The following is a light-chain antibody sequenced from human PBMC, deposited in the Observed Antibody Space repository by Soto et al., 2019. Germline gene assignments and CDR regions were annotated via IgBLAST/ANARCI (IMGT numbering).Light chain of an antibody. V-gene: IGKV1-39*01. CDR1: QSISSY. CDR3: QQSYSTPYT. CDR2: AAS. Sequence: DIQMTQSPSSLSASVGDRVTITCRASQSISSYFNWYQQKPGKAPKVLIYAASSLQSGVPSRFSGSGSGTDFTLTISSLQPEDFATYYCQQSYSTPYTFGQGTKLEI. J-gene: IGKJ2*01.